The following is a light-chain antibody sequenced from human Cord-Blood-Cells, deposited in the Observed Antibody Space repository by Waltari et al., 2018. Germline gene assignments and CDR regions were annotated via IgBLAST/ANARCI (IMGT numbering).Light chain of an antibody. CDR1: QSVLYSSNNKND. J-gene: IGKJ1*01. CDR2: WAS. Sequence: DIVMTQSPDSLAVSLGARATIHCKSSQSVLYSSNNKNDLAWYQQKPGQPPKLLIYWASTRESGVPDRFSGSGSWTDFTLTISSLQAEDVAVYYCQQYYSTPPTFGQGTKVEIK. V-gene: IGKV4-1*01. CDR3: QQYYSTPPT.